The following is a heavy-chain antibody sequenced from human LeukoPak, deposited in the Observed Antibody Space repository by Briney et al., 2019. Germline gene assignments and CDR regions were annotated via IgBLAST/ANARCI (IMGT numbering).Heavy chain of an antibody. D-gene: IGHD6-19*01. CDR3: AKDSRVGIAVAGTSRGAFDI. CDR1: GFTLYTYG. Sequence: GGSLRLSCAASGFTLYTYGMTWVRQAPGKGLEWVSAISGSGGSTYYADSVKGRFTISRDNSKNTLYLQMNSLRAEDTAVYYCAKDSRVGIAVAGTSRGAFDIWGQGTMVTVSS. J-gene: IGHJ3*02. V-gene: IGHV3-23*01. CDR2: ISGSGGST.